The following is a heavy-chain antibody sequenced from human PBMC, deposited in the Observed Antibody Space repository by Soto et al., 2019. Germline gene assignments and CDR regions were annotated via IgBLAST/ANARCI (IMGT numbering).Heavy chain of an antibody. D-gene: IGHD3-3*02. CDR1: RSSINSSGYY. CDR2: MFYGVST. CDR3: ARLPSRHLVDY. Sequence: SETLSLTCTVARSSINSSGYYWGWIRQPPGKGLEWIGSMFYGVSTYYNPSLKSRVTVSVDTSKNQFSLNLRSVTAADTAVYYCARLPSRHLVDYWGQGTLVTVSS. J-gene: IGHJ4*02. V-gene: IGHV4-39*01.